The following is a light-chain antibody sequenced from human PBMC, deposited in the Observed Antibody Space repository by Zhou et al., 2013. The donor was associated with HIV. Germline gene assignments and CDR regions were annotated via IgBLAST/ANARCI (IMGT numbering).Light chain of an antibody. Sequence: DIQMTQSPSSLSASIGATVTITCRASQGVGRWLAWYQQKPGQAPKLVIYAASNLQSGVPSRFSGSGSGTEFTLTISSLQPDDFATYYCQQYNSYSPWTFGQGTKVEIK. CDR1: QGVGRW. CDR3: QQYNSYSPWT. V-gene: IGKV1D-16*01. CDR2: AAS. J-gene: IGKJ1*01.